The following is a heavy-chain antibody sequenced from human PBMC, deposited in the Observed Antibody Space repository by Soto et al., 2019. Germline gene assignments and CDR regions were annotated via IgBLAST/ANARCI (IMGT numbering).Heavy chain of an antibody. V-gene: IGHV4-59*08. CDR2: IYYSGST. J-gene: IGHJ4*02. CDR1: GGSISSYY. D-gene: IGHD6-13*01. Sequence: PSETLSLTCTVSGGSISSYYWSWIRQPPGKGLEWIGYIYYSGSTNYNPSLKSRVTISVDTSKNQFSLKLSSVTAADTAVYYCARRHSSRLDYCGQGTLVTGSA. CDR3: ARRHSSRLDY.